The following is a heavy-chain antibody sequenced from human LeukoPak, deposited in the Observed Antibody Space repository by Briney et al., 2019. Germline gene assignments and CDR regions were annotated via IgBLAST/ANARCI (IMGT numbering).Heavy chain of an antibody. V-gene: IGHV3-23*01. Sequence: QPGGSLRLSCAASGFTFSTYAMSWVRQTPEKGLEWVSTISGSGGGTYYADSVKGRFTISRDNPNNTLYLQMNNLRAEDTAVYYCAKPRDSIVGTTTPTRLATLDIWGQGTMVTVSS. J-gene: IGHJ3*02. CDR2: ISGSGGGT. D-gene: IGHD1-26*01. CDR1: GFTFSTYA. CDR3: AKPRDSIVGTTTPTRLATLDI.